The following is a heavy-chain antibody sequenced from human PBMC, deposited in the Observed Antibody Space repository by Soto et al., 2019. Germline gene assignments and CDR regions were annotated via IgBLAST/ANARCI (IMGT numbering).Heavy chain of an antibody. J-gene: IGHJ4*02. CDR1: GGSISSGGYY. Sequence: QVQLQESGPGLVKPSQTLSLTCTVSGGSISSGGYYWSWIRQHPGKGLEWIGYIYYSGSTYYNPSLKSRVTRSVETSKNQFALKLSSVTAADTAVYYCARDSPYCGGDCLPDYWGQGTLVTVSS. V-gene: IGHV4-31*03. D-gene: IGHD2-21*02. CDR3: ARDSPYCGGDCLPDY. CDR2: IYYSGST.